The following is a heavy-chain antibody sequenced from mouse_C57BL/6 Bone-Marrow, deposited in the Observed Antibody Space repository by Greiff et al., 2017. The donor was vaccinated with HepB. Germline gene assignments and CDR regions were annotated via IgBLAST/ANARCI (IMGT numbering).Heavy chain of an antibody. Sequence: VQLQQPGAELVKPGASVKLSCKASGYTFTSYWMHWVKQRPGQGLEWIGMIHPNSGSTNYNEKFKSKATLTVDKSSSTAYMQLSSLTSEDSAVYYCARSDYYGSPGVGGTGTTVTVSA. D-gene: IGHD1-1*01. CDR2: IHPNSGST. CDR1: GYTFTSYW. J-gene: IGHJ1*03. CDR3: ARSDYYGSPGV. V-gene: IGHV1-64*01.